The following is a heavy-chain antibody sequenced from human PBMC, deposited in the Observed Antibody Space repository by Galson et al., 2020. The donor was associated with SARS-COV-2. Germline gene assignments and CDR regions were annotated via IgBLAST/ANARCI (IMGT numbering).Heavy chain of an antibody. J-gene: IGHJ5*02. CDR1: GFTFDDYA. D-gene: IGHD3-22*01. Sequence: GGSLRLSCAASGFTFDDYAMHWVRQAPGKGLEWVSGISWNSGSIGYADSVKGRFTISRDNAKNSLYLQMNSLRAEDTAVYYCAREGYYDSSGDPSNWFDPWGQGTLVTVSS. CDR3: AREGYYDSSGDPSNWFDP. CDR2: ISWNSGSI. V-gene: IGHV3-9*01.